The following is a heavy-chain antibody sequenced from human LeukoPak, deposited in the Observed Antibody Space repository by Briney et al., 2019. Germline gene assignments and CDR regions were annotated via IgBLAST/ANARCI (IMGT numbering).Heavy chain of an antibody. V-gene: IGHV3-53*01. CDR1: GFTVSSNY. CDR2: IYSGGST. Sequence: GGSLRLSCAASGFTVSSNYMSWVRQAPGKGLEWVSVIYSGGSTYYADSVKGRFTISRDNSKNTLNLQMNSLRAEDTAVYYCAKHEYGDLGYFDYWGRGTLVTVSS. J-gene: IGHJ4*02. D-gene: IGHD4-17*01. CDR3: AKHEYGDLGYFDY.